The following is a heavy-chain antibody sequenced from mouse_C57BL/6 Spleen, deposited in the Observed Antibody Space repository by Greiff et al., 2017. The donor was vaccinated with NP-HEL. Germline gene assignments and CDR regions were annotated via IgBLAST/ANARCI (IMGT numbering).Heavy chain of an antibody. CDR1: GYTFTDYY. Sequence: VQLQQSGPELVKPGASVKISCKASGYTFTDYYMNWVKQSHGKSLEWIGDINPNNGGTSYNQKFKGKATLTVDKSSSTAYMELRSLTSEDSAVYYCARRRGYYYGSSHYFDYWGQGTTLTVSS. CDR2: INPNNGGT. V-gene: IGHV1-26*01. J-gene: IGHJ2*01. D-gene: IGHD1-1*01. CDR3: ARRRGYYYGSSHYFDY.